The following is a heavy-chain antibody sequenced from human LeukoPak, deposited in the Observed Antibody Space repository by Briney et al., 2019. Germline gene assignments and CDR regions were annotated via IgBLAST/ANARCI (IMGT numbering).Heavy chain of an antibody. CDR2: MNPNSGNT. D-gene: IGHD4-17*01. V-gene: IGHV1-8*01. CDR1: GYTFTSYD. J-gene: IGHJ6*03. Sequence: ASVKVSCKASGYTFTSYDINWVRQATGQGLEWMGWMNPNSGNTGYAQRFQGRVTMTRNTSISTAYMELSSLRSEDTAVYYCARGGRYGDYGYYYYYYMDVWGKGTTVTISS. CDR3: ARGGRYGDYGYYYYYYMDV.